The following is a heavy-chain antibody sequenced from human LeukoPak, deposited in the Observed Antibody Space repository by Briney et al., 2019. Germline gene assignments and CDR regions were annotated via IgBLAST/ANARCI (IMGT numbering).Heavy chain of an antibody. CDR3: TTQKCNWNYLYYYYYMDV. D-gene: IGHD1-7*01. J-gene: IGHJ6*03. CDR1: GFTFSNAW. CDR2: IKSKTDGGTT. V-gene: IGHV3-15*01. Sequence: GGSLRLSCAASGFTFSNAWMSWVRQAPGKGLEWVGRIKSKTDGGTTDYAAPVKGRFTISRDDSKNTLYLQMNSLKTEDTAVYYCTTQKCNWNYLYYYYYMDVWGKGTTVTVSS.